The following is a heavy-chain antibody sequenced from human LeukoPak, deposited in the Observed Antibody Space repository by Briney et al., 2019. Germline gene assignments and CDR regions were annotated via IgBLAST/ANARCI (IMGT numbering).Heavy chain of an antibody. D-gene: IGHD2-2*01. CDR2: ISYDGSK. Sequence: GGSLRLSCAASGLTFSSYAMHWVRQAPGKGLGWVAVISYDGSKYYADSVKGRFTISRDNSKNTLYLQMNSLRAEDTAVYYCARDARLGYCSSTSCYAYYFDYWGQGTLVTVSS. J-gene: IGHJ4*02. CDR3: ARDARLGYCSSTSCYAYYFDY. CDR1: GLTFSSYA. V-gene: IGHV3-30*04.